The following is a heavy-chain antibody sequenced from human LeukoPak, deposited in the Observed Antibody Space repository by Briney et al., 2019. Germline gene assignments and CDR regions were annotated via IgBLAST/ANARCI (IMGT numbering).Heavy chain of an antibody. CDR2: MNPNSGNT. CDR1: GYTFTSYD. Sequence: ASVKVSCKASGYTFTSYDINWVRQATGQGLEWMGWMNPNSGNTGYAHKFQGRVTMTRITSISTAYMELSSLRSEDTAVYYCARHGVISSGWHHLYYYYYYMDVWGKGTTVTVSS. V-gene: IGHV1-8*01. J-gene: IGHJ6*03. D-gene: IGHD6-19*01. CDR3: ARHGVISSGWHHLYYYYYYMDV.